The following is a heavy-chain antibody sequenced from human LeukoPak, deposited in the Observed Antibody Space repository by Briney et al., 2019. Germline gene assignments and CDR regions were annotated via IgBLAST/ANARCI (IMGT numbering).Heavy chain of an antibody. CDR3: AAHSSSSSHFDY. Sequence: ASVKVSCKASGYTFTSYGISWVRQAPGQGLEWMGWISAYNGNTNYAQKLQGRVTMTTDTSTSTAYMGLRSLRSDDTAVYYCAAHSSSSSHFDYWGQGTLVTVSS. J-gene: IGHJ4*02. V-gene: IGHV1-18*01. CDR1: GYTFTSYG. CDR2: ISAYNGNT. D-gene: IGHD6-6*01.